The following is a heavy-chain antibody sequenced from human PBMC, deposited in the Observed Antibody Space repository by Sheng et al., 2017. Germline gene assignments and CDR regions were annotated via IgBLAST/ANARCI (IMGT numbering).Heavy chain of an antibody. CDR1: GGSFSGYY. D-gene: IGHD2-15*01. V-gene: IGHV4-34*01. CDR3: ARGRYCSGGSCYSHFHY. Sequence: QVQLQQWGAGLLKPSETLSLTCAVYGGSFSGYYWSWIRQPPGKGLEWIGEINHSGSTNYNPSLKSRVTISVDTSKNQFSLKLSSVTAADTAVYYCARGRYCSGGSCYSHFHYWGQGTLVTVSS. J-gene: IGHJ4*02. CDR2: INHSGST.